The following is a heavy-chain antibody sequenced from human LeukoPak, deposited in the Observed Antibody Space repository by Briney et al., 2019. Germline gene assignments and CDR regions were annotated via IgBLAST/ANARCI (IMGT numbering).Heavy chain of an antibody. CDR2: IWYDGSNK. CDR1: GFTFSSYG. V-gene: IGHV3-33*01. Sequence: PGGSLRPSCAASGFTFSSYGMHWVRQAPGKGLEWVAVIWYDGSNKYYADSVKGRFTISRDNSKNTLYLQMNSLRAEDTAVYYCARDEDCSGGSCYVDYWGQGTLVTVSS. J-gene: IGHJ4*03. D-gene: IGHD2-15*01. CDR3: ARDEDCSGGSCYVDY.